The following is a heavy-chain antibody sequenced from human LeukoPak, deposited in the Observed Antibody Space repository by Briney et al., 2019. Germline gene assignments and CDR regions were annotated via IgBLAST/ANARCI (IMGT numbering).Heavy chain of an antibody. Sequence: ASVKVSCKVSGYTLTELSMHWVRQAPGKGLEWMGGIDPEDGETIYAQKFQGRVTMTEDTSTNTAYMELSSLRSEDTAVYYCATVGYDFWSGYWRFGPWGQGTLVTVSS. CDR1: GYTLTELS. D-gene: IGHD3-3*01. V-gene: IGHV1-24*01. CDR3: ATVGYDFWSGYWRFGP. J-gene: IGHJ5*02. CDR2: IDPEDGET.